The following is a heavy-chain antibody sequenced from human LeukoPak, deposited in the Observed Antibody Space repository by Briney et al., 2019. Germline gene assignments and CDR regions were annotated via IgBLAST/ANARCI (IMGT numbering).Heavy chain of an antibody. Sequence: PGGSLRLSCAASGFTVSSNYMSWVRQAPGKGLEWVSVIYSGGSTYYSDSVKGRFTISRDNSKNTLYLQMNPLRAEDTAVYYCAPLPWYSRSSLIDYWGQGTLVPVSS. CDR3: APLPWYSRSSLIDY. CDR1: GFTVSSNY. J-gene: IGHJ4*02. V-gene: IGHV3-53*01. D-gene: IGHD6-6*01. CDR2: IYSGGST.